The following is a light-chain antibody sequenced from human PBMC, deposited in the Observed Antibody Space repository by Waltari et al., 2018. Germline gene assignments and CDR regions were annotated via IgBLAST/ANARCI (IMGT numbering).Light chain of an antibody. Sequence: SYRASQSVSRTLAWYQQKPGPAPRLLTCYASIRATGTPARFSCSVSGTNFSLTISGLEPEDFAVYYFQKYGTLTATFGQGTMVEIK. CDR1: QSVSRT. CDR2: YAS. V-gene: IGKV3-20*01. CDR3: QKYGTLTAT. J-gene: IGKJ1*01.